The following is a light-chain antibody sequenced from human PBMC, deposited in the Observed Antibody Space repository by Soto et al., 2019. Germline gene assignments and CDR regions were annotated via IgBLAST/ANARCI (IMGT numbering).Light chain of an antibody. CDR1: RGIGGW. Sequence: DIQRTQSPSTLSASVGARFTIPCRASRGIGGWLAWYQQKPGKAPKLLIYKASSLESGVPSRFSGSGSGTEFTLTISSLQPDDFATYYCQQYNSYSKTFGQGTKVEIK. CDR3: QQYNSYSKT. CDR2: KAS. J-gene: IGKJ1*01. V-gene: IGKV1-5*03.